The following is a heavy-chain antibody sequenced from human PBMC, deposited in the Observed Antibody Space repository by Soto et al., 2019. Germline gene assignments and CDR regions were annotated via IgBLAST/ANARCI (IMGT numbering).Heavy chain of an antibody. V-gene: IGHV3-23*01. Sequence: EMHLLESGGGLVQPGGSPRLSCAASGFTVSSFPMTWVRQAPGKGLEWVSSISSSGDGSFYADSVKGRFTISRDSSKNMLFLQLSSLRAEDTAVYYCARKVAGSIWGQGTLVTVSS. CDR1: GFTVSSFP. CDR3: ARKVAGSI. CDR2: ISSSGDGS. J-gene: IGHJ4*02. D-gene: IGHD6-19*01.